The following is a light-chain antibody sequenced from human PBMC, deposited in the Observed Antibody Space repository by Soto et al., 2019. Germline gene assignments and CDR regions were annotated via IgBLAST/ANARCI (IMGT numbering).Light chain of an antibody. CDR1: SRAVGRYNY. CDR3: SSYTSSSTLNSV. J-gene: IGLJ1*01. CDR2: EVS. Sequence: TLPAPVSGSPGQSIPISCTGTSRAVGRYNYVRWHQQHPGKAPKLMIYEVSKRPSGVSNRFSGSKSGNTASLTVSGLRAEDEADYYCSSYTSSSTLNSVYGTGTKVPVL. V-gene: IGLV2-14*01.